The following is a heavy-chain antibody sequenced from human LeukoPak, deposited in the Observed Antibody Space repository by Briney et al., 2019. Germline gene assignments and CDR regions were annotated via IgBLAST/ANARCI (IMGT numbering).Heavy chain of an antibody. CDR1: GGSISSSSYY. D-gene: IGHD2-21*02. Sequence: SETLSLTCTVSGGSISSSSYYWGWIRQPPGKGLEWIGSIYYSGSTYYNPSLKSRVTISVDRSKNQFSLKLSSVTAADTAVYYCARGGDRGVRAFDIWGQGTMVTVST. J-gene: IGHJ3*02. CDR2: IYYSGST. V-gene: IGHV4-39*07. CDR3: ARGGDRGVRAFDI.